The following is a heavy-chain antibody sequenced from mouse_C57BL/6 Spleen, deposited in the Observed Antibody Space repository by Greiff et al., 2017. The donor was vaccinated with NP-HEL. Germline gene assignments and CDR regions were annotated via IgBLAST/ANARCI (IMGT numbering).Heavy chain of an antibody. CDR3: AREVYYYGSSYDAMDY. CDR1: GYTFTDYY. D-gene: IGHD1-1*01. CDR2: INPNNGGT. V-gene: IGHV1-26*01. J-gene: IGHJ4*01. Sequence: VQLQQSGPELVKPGASVKISCKASGYTFTDYYMNWVKQSHGKSLEWIGDINPNNGGTSYNQKFKGKATLTVDKSSSTAYMELRSLTSEDSAVYYCAREVYYYGSSYDAMDYWGQGTSVTVSS.